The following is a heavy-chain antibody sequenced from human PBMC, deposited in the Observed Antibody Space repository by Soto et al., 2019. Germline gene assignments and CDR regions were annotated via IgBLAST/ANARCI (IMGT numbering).Heavy chain of an antibody. CDR3: ARGAVVAGTPYRYYYYYMDV. Sequence: SVKVSCKASGGTFSSYAISWVRQAPGQGLEWMGGIIPIFGTANYAQKFQGRVTITADESTSTAYMELSSLRSEDTAVYYCARGAVVAGTPYRYYYYYMDVWGKGTTVTVSS. CDR1: GGTFSSYA. J-gene: IGHJ6*03. CDR2: IIPIFGTA. D-gene: IGHD6-19*01. V-gene: IGHV1-69*13.